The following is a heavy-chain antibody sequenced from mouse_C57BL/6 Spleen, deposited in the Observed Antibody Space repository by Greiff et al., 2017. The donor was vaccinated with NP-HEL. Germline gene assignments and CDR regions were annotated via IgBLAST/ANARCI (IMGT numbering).Heavy chain of an antibody. V-gene: IGHV1-15*01. D-gene: IGHD1-1*01. CDR3: TRDGSSLLRAMDY. J-gene: IGHJ4*01. Sequence: QVQLQQSGAELVRPGASVTLSCKASGYTFTDYEMHWVKQTPVHGLEWIGAIDPETGGTAYNQKFKGKAILTADKSSSTAYMELRSLTSEDSAVYYCTRDGSSLLRAMDYWGQGTSVTVSS. CDR1: GYTFTDYE. CDR2: IDPETGGT.